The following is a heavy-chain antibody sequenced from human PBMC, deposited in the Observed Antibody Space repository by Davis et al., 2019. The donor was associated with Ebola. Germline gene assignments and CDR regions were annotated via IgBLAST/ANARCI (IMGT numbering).Heavy chain of an antibody. Sequence: SVTVSCQASGYTFTGYYMHWVRQAPRQGLEWMGRINPNSGGTNYAQKFQGRVTLTRDTSISTAYMELSRLKSDDTAVYYCARVLEDYWGQGALVTVSS. J-gene: IGHJ4*02. CDR1: GYTFTGYY. CDR3: ARVLEDY. V-gene: IGHV1-2*06. CDR2: INPNSGGT.